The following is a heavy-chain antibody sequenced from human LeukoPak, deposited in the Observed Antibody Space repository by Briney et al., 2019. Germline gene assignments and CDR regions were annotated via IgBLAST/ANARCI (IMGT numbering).Heavy chain of an antibody. D-gene: IGHD3-3*01. CDR1: GGSISSGGYY. V-gene: IGHV4-30-2*01. Sequence: SETLSLTCTVSGGSISSGGYYWSWIRQPPGKGLEWIGYIYHSGSTYYNPSLKSRVTISVDRSKNQFSLKLSSVTAADTAVYYCASSLERITIFGVVPDAFDIWGQGTMVTVSS. CDR3: ASSLERITIFGVVPDAFDI. J-gene: IGHJ3*02. CDR2: IYHSGST.